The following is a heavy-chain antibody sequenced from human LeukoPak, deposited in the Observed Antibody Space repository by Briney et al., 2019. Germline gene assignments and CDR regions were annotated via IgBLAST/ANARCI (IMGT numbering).Heavy chain of an antibody. J-gene: IGHJ4*02. CDR3: ALGGTYFDY. D-gene: IGHD3-16*01. Sequence: GRSLRLSCAASGFIFSSYGIHWVRQAPGKGLEWVVVISFDGSNKYHADSVKGRFNISRDNSKNTLYLQMNSLRADDTAVYYCALGGTYFDYWGQGTLVTVSS. V-gene: IGHV3-30*03. CDR2: ISFDGSNK. CDR1: GFIFSSYG.